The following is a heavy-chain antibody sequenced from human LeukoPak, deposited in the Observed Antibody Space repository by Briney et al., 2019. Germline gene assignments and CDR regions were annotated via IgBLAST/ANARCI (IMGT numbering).Heavy chain of an antibody. Sequence: GGSLRLSCAISGFTFRSYEMVWVRQAPGKGLERVSFISSSGGPIYYADSVKGRFVISRDNAKNSLYLQMNSLRVEDTAVYYCARTGYSSSPYYYYMDVWGKGTTVTVSS. CDR2: ISSSGGPI. CDR1: GFTFRSYE. CDR3: ARTGYSSSPYYYYMDV. D-gene: IGHD6-13*01. J-gene: IGHJ6*03. V-gene: IGHV3-48*03.